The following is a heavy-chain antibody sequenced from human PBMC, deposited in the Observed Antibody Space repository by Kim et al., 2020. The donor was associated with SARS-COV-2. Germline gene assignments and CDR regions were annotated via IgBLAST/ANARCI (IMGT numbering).Heavy chain of an antibody. CDR1: GGSISSSSYY. CDR3: ARHQRVPIYYFDY. J-gene: IGHJ4*02. V-gene: IGHV4-39*01. CDR2: IYYSGST. D-gene: IGHD3-10*01. Sequence: SETLSLTCTVSGGSISSSSYYWGWIRQPPGKGLEWIGSIYYSGSTYYNPSLKSRVTISVDTSKNQFSLKLSSVTAADTAVYYCARHQRVPIYYFDYWGQGTLVTVSS.